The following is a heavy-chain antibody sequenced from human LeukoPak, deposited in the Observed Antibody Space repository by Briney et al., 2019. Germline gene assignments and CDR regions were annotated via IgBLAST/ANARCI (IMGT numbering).Heavy chain of an antibody. Sequence: SQTLSLTCAISGDSVSSNSAAWNWIRQSPSRGLEWLGRTYYRSKWYNDYAVSVKSRITINPDTSKNQFSLQLNSVTPEDTAVYYCARGGIVVVPAASHYYYYYGMDVWGQGTTVTVSS. D-gene: IGHD2-2*01. CDR2: TYYRSKWYN. V-gene: IGHV6-1*01. CDR1: GDSVSSNSAA. J-gene: IGHJ6*02. CDR3: ARGGIVVVPAASHYYYYYGMDV.